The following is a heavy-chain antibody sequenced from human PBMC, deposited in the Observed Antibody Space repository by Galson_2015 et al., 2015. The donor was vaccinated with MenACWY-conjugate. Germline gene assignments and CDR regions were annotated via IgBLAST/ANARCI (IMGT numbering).Heavy chain of an antibody. CDR2: INTDGSTT. CDR3: VREADSGDYGDN. D-gene: IGHD4-17*01. Sequence: SLRLSCAVSGFTIRSYWMDWVRQIPGKGLVWVSRINTDGSTTNYADSVKGRFTISRDNAKNTMYLQMNSLRAEDTAIYYCVREADSGDYGDNWGQGTLVTVSA. J-gene: IGHJ4*02. CDR1: GFTIRSYW. V-gene: IGHV3-74*01.